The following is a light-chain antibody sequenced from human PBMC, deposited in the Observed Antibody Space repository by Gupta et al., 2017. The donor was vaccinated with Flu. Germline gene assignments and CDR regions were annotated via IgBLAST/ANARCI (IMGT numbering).Light chain of an antibody. CDR1: SGSIASNY. V-gene: IGLV6-57*01. J-gene: IGLJ2*01. CDR2: EDK. Sequence: TATTSSTSSSGSIASNYVQWYQQRPGSSPTVVIYEDKQRPAVVPDWFSGSNDSSSTAAFITSSVLTAEDDDYYYSQYYNSSRVVFGGGTKLTVL. CDR3: QYYNSSRVV.